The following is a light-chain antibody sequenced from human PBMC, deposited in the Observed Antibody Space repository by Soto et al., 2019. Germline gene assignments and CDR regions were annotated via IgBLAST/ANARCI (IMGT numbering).Light chain of an antibody. V-gene: IGLV1-40*01. J-gene: IGLJ3*02. CDR1: SSNIGAGYD. Sequence: QPVLTQPPSVSGAPGQRVTISCTGSSSNIGAGYDVHWYQQVPGTAPKVLIYHNTNRPSGVPDRFSASKSGTSASLAITGLQPEDEADYYCQSYDSSLSGSVFGGGTKLTVL. CDR3: QSYDSSLSGSV. CDR2: HNT.